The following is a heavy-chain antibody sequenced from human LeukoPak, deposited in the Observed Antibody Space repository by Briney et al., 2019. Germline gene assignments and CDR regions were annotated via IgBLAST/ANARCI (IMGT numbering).Heavy chain of an antibody. CDR2: IWYDGSNK. D-gene: IGHD3-10*01. CDR1: GFTFFTYG. Sequence: PGRSLRLSCAASGFTFFTYGMNWVRQAPGKGLEWVAVIWYDGSNKYYADSVKGRFTISRDNSKNTLYLQMNSLRAEDTAVYYCARGYGSGAGYFDYWGQGTLVTVSS. J-gene: IGHJ4*02. V-gene: IGHV3-33*01. CDR3: ARGYGSGAGYFDY.